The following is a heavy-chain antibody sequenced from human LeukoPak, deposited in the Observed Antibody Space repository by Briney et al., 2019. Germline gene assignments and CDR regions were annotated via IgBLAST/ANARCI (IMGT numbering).Heavy chain of an antibody. CDR3: ASQGYDYFDY. CDR2: IIPIFGTA. D-gene: IGHD1-1*01. CDR1: GGTFSIYA. Sequence: SVRVSCTASGGTFSIYAISWVRQAPGQGLEWMGGIIPIFGTANYAQKFQGRVTITADESTSTAYMELSSLRSEDTAVYYCASQGYDYFDYWGQGTLVTVSS. V-gene: IGHV1-69*13. J-gene: IGHJ4*02.